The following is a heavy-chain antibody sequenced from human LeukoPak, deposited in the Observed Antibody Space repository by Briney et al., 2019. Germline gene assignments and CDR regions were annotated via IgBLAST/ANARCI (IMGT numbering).Heavy chain of an antibody. CDR1: GGTFSSYT. V-gene: IGHV1-69*02. Sequence: SVKVSCKASGGTFSSYTISWVRQAPGQGLEWMGRIIPILGIANYAQKFHGRVTITADKSTSTAYMELSSLRSEHTAVYYCARVVKSTSCWGQGTLVTVSP. CDR2: IIPILGIA. J-gene: IGHJ4*02. D-gene: IGHD2-2*01. CDR3: ARVVKSTSC.